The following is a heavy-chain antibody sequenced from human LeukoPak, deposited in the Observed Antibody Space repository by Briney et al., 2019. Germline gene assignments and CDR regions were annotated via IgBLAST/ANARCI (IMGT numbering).Heavy chain of an antibody. CDR3: ARSRGIVVVPAAPFDY. V-gene: IGHV3-21*01. CDR1: GFTFSSYS. D-gene: IGHD2-2*01. J-gene: IGHJ4*02. CDR2: ISSSSSYI. Sequence: NTGGSLRLSCAASGFTFSSYSMNWVRQAPGKGLEWVSSISSSSSYIYCADSVKGRFTISRDNAKNSLYLQMNSLRAEDTAVYYCARSRGIVVVPAAPFDYWGQGTLVTVSS.